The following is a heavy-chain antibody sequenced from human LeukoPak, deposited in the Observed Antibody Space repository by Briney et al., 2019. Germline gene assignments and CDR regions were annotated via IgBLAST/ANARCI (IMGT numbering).Heavy chain of an antibody. J-gene: IGHJ2*01. D-gene: IGHD6-19*01. CDR1: GFTFSSYA. V-gene: IGHV3-23*01. CDR2: ISGSGGST. CDR3: AKGAYSSGWHYWYFDL. Sequence: GGSLRLSCAASGFTFSSYAMSWVRQAPGKGLEWVSAISGSGGSTCYADSVKGRFTISRDNSKNTLYLQMNSLRAEDTAVYYCAKGAYSSGWHYWYFDLWGRGTLVTVSS.